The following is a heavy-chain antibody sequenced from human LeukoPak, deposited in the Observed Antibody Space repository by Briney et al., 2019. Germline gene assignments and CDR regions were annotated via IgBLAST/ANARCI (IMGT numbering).Heavy chain of an antibody. CDR2: ISWDGGST. CDR1: GFTFDDYA. CDR3: AKDPMVRGVKGYFDY. Sequence: PGGSLRLSCAASGFTFDDYAMHWVRQAPGKGLEWVSLISWDGGSTYYADSVKGRFTISRDNSKSSLYLQMNSLRAEDTALYYCAKDPMVRGVKGYFDYWGQGTLVTVSS. J-gene: IGHJ4*02. V-gene: IGHV3-43D*03. D-gene: IGHD3-10*01.